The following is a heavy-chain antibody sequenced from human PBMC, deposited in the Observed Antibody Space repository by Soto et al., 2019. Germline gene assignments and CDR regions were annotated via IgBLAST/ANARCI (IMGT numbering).Heavy chain of an antibody. CDR2: IRFDGSKK. CDR3: VKEDDPDYDFWTGYHYHFGMDV. Sequence: PGGSLRLSCAASGFTFSSYGMHWVRQVPGKGLEWLTFIRFDGSKKYSADFVKGRFTVSRDNSKDTLYLQMSSLSSEDTAVYYCVKEDDPDYDFWTGYHYHFGMDVWGQGT. D-gene: IGHD3-3*01. V-gene: IGHV3-30*02. CDR1: GFTFSSYG. J-gene: IGHJ6*02.